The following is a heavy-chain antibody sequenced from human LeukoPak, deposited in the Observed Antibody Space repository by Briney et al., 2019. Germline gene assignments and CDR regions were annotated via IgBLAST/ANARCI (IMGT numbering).Heavy chain of an antibody. V-gene: IGHV4-61*02. J-gene: IGHJ3*02. CDR3: ARGRDYYDSSGYYLPYHDAFDI. Sequence: SETLSLTCTVSGGSISSGSYYWSWIRQPAGKGLEWIGRIYTGGSTNYNPSLKSRVTISVDTSKNQFSLKLSSVTAADTAVYYCARGRDYYDSSGYYLPYHDAFDIWGQGTMVTVSS. D-gene: IGHD3-22*01. CDR2: IYTGGST. CDR1: GGSISSGSYY.